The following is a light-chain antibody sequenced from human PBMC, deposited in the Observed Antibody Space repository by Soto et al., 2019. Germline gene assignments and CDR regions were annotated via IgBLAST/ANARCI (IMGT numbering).Light chain of an antibody. CDR2: DAS. CDR1: QNIDTW. J-gene: IGKJ1*01. Sequence: TQSPATLSASVGDRITITCRASQNIDTWLAWYQQKQGKAPKLLIYDASTLESGVPSRFSGSGSGTEFTLTVSSLQPDDFGSYYCQHYDSNSGTFGQGTKVDIK. CDR3: QHYDSNSGT. V-gene: IGKV1-5*01.